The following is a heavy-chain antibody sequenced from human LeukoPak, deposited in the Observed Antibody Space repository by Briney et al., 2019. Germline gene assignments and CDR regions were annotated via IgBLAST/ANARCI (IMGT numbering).Heavy chain of an antibody. CDR1: GFSLSTYG. CDR3: AREGGGDAFDI. Sequence: GGSLRLTCAASGFSLSTYGMRWVRQGPGKGLEWVTFISYDASDKYYADSVKGRFTISRDSAKNSLYLQMNSLRAEDTAVYYCAREGGGDAFDIWGQGTMVTVSS. V-gene: IGHV3-33*05. D-gene: IGHD2-15*01. J-gene: IGHJ3*02. CDR2: ISYDASDK.